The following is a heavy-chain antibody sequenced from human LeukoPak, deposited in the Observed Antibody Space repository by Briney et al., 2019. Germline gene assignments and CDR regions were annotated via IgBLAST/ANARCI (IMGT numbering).Heavy chain of an antibody. J-gene: IGHJ6*02. CDR1: GGSFSGYY. CDR3: ARFDCSSTSCSAYYYYGMDV. CDR2: VNHSGST. Sequence: PSETLSLTCAVYGGSFSGYYWSWIRQPPGKGLEWIGEVNHSGSTNYNPSLKSRVTISVDTSKNQFSLKLSSVTAADTAVYYCARFDCSSTSCSAYYYYGMDVWGQGTTVTVSS. D-gene: IGHD2-2*01. V-gene: IGHV4-34*01.